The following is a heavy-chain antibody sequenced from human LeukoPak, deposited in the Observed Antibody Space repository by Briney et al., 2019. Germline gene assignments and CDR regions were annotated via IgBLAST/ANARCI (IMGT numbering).Heavy chain of an antibody. CDR3: TRGGWELLIGAFDI. J-gene: IGHJ3*02. CDR2: IYTSGST. V-gene: IGHV4-61*02. CDR1: GGSISSGSYY. D-gene: IGHD1-26*01. Sequence: SETLSLTCTVSGGSISSGSYYWSWIRQPAGKGLEWIGRIYTSGSTNYNPSLKSRVTISVDTSKNQFSLKLSSVTAADTAVYYCTRGGWELLIGAFDIWGQGTMVTVSS.